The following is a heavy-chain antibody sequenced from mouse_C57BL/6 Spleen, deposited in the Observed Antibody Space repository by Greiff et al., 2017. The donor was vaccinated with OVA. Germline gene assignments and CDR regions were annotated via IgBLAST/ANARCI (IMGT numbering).Heavy chain of an antibody. Sequence: EVKLVESGGGLVQPGGSLSLSCAASGFTFTDYYMSWVRQPPGKALEWLGFIRNKANGYTTEYSASVKGRFTISRDNSQSILYLQMNALRAEDSATYYCARWSAGYYFDYWGQGTTLTVSS. J-gene: IGHJ2*01. D-gene: IGHD3-2*02. CDR2: IRNKANGYTT. CDR3: ARWSAGYYFDY. CDR1: GFTFTDYY. V-gene: IGHV7-3*01.